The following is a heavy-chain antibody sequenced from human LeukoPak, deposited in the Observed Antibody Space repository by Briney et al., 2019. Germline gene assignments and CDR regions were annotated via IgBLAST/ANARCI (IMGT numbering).Heavy chain of an antibody. D-gene: IGHD3-22*01. CDR3: ARGPLGHYYDSSGYYD. J-gene: IGHJ4*02. V-gene: IGHV3-66*02. CDR2: IYSGGST. CDR1: GFTVSSNY. Sequence: GGSLRLSCAASGFTVSSNYMSWVRQAPGKGLEWVSVIYSGGSTYYADSVKGRFTIPRDNSKNTLYLQMNSLRAEDTAVYYCARGPLGHYYDSSGYYDWGQGTLVTVSS.